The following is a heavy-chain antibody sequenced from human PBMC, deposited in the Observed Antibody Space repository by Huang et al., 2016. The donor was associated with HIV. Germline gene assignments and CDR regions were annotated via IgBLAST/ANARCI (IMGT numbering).Heavy chain of an antibody. D-gene: IGHD2-21*01. V-gene: IGHV4-59*01. J-gene: IGHJ4*02. CDR2: TSYSGST. Sequence: QVQLQESGPGLVKPSETLSLTCTVSGGSIRSNYWSWIRQPPGKGLEWIGSTSYSGSTNYDPSLKSRVTIFVDTSQNQLSLKVNSVTAADTAVYYCAREFSTLTGARVADYWGQGALVTVSS. CDR3: AREFSTLTGARVADY. CDR1: GGSIRSNY.